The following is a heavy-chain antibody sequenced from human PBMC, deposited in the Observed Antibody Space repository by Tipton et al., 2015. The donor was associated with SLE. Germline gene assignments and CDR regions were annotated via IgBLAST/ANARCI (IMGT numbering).Heavy chain of an antibody. CDR3: ARDPSGSLGAFDI. V-gene: IGHV4-39*07. CDR2: IYYSGST. J-gene: IGHJ3*02. CDR1: GGSISSSSYY. Sequence: LRLSCTVSGGSISSSSYYWGWIRQPPGKGLEWIGSIYYSGSTYYNPSLKSRVTISVDTSKNQFSLKLSSVTAADTAVYYCARDPSGSLGAFDIWGQGTMVTVSS. D-gene: IGHD1-26*01.